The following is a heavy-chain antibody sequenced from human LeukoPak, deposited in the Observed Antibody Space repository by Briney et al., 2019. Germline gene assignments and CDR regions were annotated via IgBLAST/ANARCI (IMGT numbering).Heavy chain of an antibody. Sequence: SETLSLTCAVYGGSFSGYYWSWIRQPPGKGLEWIGEINHSGSTNYNPSLKSRVTISVDTSKNQFSLKLSSVTTADTAVYYCARVSHVVVAATGVYGMDVWGQGTTVTVSS. J-gene: IGHJ6*02. CDR3: ARVSHVVVAATGVYGMDV. CDR1: GGSFSGYY. V-gene: IGHV4-34*01. CDR2: INHSGST. D-gene: IGHD2-15*01.